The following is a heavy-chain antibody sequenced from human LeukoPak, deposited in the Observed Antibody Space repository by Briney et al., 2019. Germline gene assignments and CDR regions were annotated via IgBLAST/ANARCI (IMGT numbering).Heavy chain of an antibody. D-gene: IGHD6-13*01. CDR1: GYSFTNYW. V-gene: IGHV5-51*01. CDR3: ARQQLVRDDAFDI. Sequence: GESLKISCKGSGYSFTNYWIGWLRQMPGKGLEWMGIIYPGDSDTRYSPSFQGQVTISADKSISTAYLQWSSLKASDTAMYYCARQQLVRDDAFDIWGQGTMVTVSS. J-gene: IGHJ3*02. CDR2: IYPGDSDT.